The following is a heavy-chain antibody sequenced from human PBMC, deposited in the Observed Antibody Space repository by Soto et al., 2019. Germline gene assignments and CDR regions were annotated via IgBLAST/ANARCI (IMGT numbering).Heavy chain of an antibody. V-gene: IGHV1-69*13. Sequence: SVKVSCKASGGTFSSYAISWVRQAPGQGLEWMGGIIPIFGTANYAQKFQGRVTITADESTSTAYMELSSLRSEDTALYYCARSTVDTAMVSELDYWGQGTLVTVSS. D-gene: IGHD5-18*01. CDR1: GGTFSSYA. J-gene: IGHJ4*02. CDR3: ARSTVDTAMVSELDY. CDR2: IIPIFGTA.